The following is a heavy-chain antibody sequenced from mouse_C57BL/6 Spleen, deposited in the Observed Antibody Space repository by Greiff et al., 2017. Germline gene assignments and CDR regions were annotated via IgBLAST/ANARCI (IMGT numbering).Heavy chain of an antibody. CDR1: GYSITSGYD. CDR2: ISYSGST. Sequence: VQLQQSGPGMVKPSQSLSLTCTVTGYSITSGYDWHWIRHFPGNKLEWMGYISYSGSTNYNPSLKSRISITHDTSKNHFFLKLNSVTTEDTATYYCARGIPYYFDYWGQGTTLTVSS. J-gene: IGHJ2*01. CDR3: ARGIPYYFDY. V-gene: IGHV3-1*01.